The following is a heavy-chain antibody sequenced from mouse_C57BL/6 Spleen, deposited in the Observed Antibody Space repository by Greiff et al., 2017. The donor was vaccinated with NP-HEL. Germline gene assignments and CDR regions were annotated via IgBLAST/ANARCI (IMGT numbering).Heavy chain of an antibody. CDR3: TRADPEGYFEG. V-gene: IGHV1-15*01. J-gene: IGHJ1*03. CDR1: GYTFTDYE. Sequence: QVQLQESGAELVRPGASVTLSCKASGYTFTDYEMHWVKQTPVHGLEWIGAIDPETGGTAYNQKFKGKAILTADKSSSTAYMELRSLTSEDSAVYYSTRADPEGYFEGWGTGTTVTVAT. CDR2: IDPETGGT.